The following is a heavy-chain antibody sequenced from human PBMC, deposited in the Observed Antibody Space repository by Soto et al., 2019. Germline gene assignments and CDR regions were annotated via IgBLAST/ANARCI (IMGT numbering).Heavy chain of an antibody. CDR2: INHTGGA. CDR1: GGSVNGYY. D-gene: IGHD3-3*01. V-gene: IGHV4-34*01. CDR3: ATRITVFGLLIPPFDP. J-gene: IGHJ5*02. Sequence: PSETLSLTCAVYGGSVNGYYWNWIRQPPGEGLEWIGEINHTGGAHYNPSLKSRVTMSVDASKNQFSLRLSSVTAADTAIYYCATRITVFGLLIPPFDPWGQGTQVTVS.